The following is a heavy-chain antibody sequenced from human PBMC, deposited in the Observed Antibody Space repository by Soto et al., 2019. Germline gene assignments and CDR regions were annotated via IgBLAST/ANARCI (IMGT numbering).Heavy chain of an antibody. V-gene: IGHV3-23*01. CDR3: ARGDRGGFDL. D-gene: IGHD3-16*01. CDR1: GYTFSNYA. J-gene: IGHJ1*01. CDR2: ISAGGDGT. Sequence: GGSLRLSCAASGYTFSNYAMSWVRQAPGKGLEWVSAISAGGDGTYCADSVKGRFTISRDNAKNTLDLQMNSLRADDTAVYYCARGDRGGFDLWGQGTVVPSPQ.